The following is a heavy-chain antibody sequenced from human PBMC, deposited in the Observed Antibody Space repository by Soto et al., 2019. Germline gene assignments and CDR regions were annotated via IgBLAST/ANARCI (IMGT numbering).Heavy chain of an antibody. CDR2: ISAYNGNT. Sequence: GASVKVSCKASGYTFTSYGISWVRQAPGQGLEWMGWISAYNGNTNYAQKLQGRVTMTTDTSTSTAYMELRSLRSDDTAVYYCARDLRIAAAAPINYWGQGTPVTVSS. D-gene: IGHD6-13*01. CDR1: GYTFTSYG. J-gene: IGHJ4*02. V-gene: IGHV1-18*04. CDR3: ARDLRIAAAAPINY.